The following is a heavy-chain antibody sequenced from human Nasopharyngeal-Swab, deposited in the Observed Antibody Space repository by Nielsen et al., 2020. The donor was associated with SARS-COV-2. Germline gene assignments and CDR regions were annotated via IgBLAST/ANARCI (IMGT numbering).Heavy chain of an antibody. D-gene: IGHD4-23*01. Sequence: GESLKISCAASGVTFSSYTMNWVRQAPGKGLEWVSSISSGSSYIYYADSVKGRFTISRDNAKNSLYLQMNSLRAEDTAVYYCARYGTTVVTPYYFDYWGQGTLVTVSS. J-gene: IGHJ4*02. CDR1: GVTFSSYT. CDR2: ISSGSSYI. CDR3: ARYGTTVVTPYYFDY. V-gene: IGHV3-21*01.